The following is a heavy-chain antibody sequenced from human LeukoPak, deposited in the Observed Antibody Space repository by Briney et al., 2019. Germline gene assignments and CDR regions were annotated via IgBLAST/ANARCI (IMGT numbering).Heavy chain of an antibody. Sequence: ASVKVSCKASGGTFSSYAISWMRQAPGQGLEWMGGIIPIFGTANYAQKFQGRVTITADESTSTAYMELSSLRSEDTAVYYCARDMAGTTGTGNDAFDIWGQGTMVTVSS. CDR2: IIPIFGTA. CDR1: GGTFSSYA. V-gene: IGHV1-69*13. CDR3: ARDMAGTTGTGNDAFDI. J-gene: IGHJ3*02. D-gene: IGHD1-1*01.